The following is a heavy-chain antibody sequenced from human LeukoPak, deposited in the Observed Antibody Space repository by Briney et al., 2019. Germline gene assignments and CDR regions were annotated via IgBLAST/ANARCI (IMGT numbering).Heavy chain of an antibody. D-gene: IGHD3-10*01. CDR2: IYYSGST. CDR3: ARSLWFGNSYDY. V-gene: IGHV4-59*01. Sequence: SETLSLTCTVSGGSISSYYWSWVRQPPGKGLEWIGYIYYSGSTNYNPSLKSRVTISVDTSKNQFSLKLSSVTAADTAVYYCARSLWFGNSYDYWSQGTLVTVSS. J-gene: IGHJ4*02. CDR1: GGSISSYY.